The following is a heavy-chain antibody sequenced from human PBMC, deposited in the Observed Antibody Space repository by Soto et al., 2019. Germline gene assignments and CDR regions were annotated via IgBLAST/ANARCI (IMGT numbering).Heavy chain of an antibody. CDR2: IYAGGST. CDR1: GVSIIRHY. Sequence: PGGSLRLSCAASGVSIIRHYMAWVRQAPGKGLEWISLIYAGGSTFYADSVKGRFTISRDNSKNTLYLQMDSLTAEDTAVYYCASGENGYNKFYFDFWGEGTLVTVSS. CDR3: ASGENGYNKFYFDF. J-gene: IGHJ4*02. V-gene: IGHV3-53*01. D-gene: IGHD5-12*01.